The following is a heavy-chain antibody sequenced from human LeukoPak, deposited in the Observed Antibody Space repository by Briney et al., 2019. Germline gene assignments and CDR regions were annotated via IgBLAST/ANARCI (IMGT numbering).Heavy chain of an antibody. V-gene: IGHV3-23*01. CDR1: RFTFSGYA. D-gene: IGHD2-2*01. CDR2: NSGSGGST. Sequence: GGSLRLSCAASRFTFSGYAMSWVPQAPGEGLEWVSANSGSGGSTYYADTVKGRFTIHRDNPKNTLSLQMNSLRAGDTAVYYCAKDNVRRIGVVPAACDYWGQGTLVSVSS. CDR3: AKDNVRRIGVVPAACDY. J-gene: IGHJ4*02.